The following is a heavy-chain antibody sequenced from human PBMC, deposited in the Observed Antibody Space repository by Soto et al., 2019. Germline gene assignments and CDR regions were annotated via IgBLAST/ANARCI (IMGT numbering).Heavy chain of an antibody. V-gene: IGHV5-10-1*01. CDR2: IDPSDSYT. D-gene: IGHD6-25*01. CDR1: GYSFTSYW. J-gene: IGHJ6*02. Sequence: GESLKISCKGSGYSFTSYWISWVRQMPGKGLEWMGRIDPSDSYTNYSPSFQGHVTISADKSISTAYLQWSSLKASDTAMYYCARRGGGSAYYYYYGMDVWGQGTTVTVSS. CDR3: ARRGGGSAYYYYYGMDV.